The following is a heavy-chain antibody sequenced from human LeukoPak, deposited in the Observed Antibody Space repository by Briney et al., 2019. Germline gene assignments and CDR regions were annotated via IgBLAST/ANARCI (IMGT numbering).Heavy chain of an antibody. CDR2: IGRSSIDK. D-gene: IGHD3-22*01. J-gene: IGHJ4*02. V-gene: IGHV3-21*01. Sequence: GGSLRLSCTAAGFTFNTYTMNWVRQAPGKGPEWISSIGRSSIDKYYADSVRGRFTISRDNAKNSLYVQMSSLRVEDMAVYYCVGGDSRELWGQGTLVTVSS. CDR1: GFTFNTYT. CDR3: VGGDSREL.